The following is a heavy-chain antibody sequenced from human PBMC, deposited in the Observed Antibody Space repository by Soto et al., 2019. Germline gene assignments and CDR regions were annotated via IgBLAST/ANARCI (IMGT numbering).Heavy chain of an antibody. CDR1: GFTFSSYA. CDR2: ISGSGGST. J-gene: IGHJ3*02. Sequence: PGGSMRLPCAASGFTFSSYAMSWVRPAPGKGLEWVSAISGSGGSTYYADSVKGRFTISRDNSKNTRYLQMNSLRAEDTAVYYCAKGGAWNYDILPRYYREDAFDIWGQGTMVTVSS. D-gene: IGHD3-9*01. V-gene: IGHV3-23*01. CDR3: AKGGAWNYDILPRYYREDAFDI.